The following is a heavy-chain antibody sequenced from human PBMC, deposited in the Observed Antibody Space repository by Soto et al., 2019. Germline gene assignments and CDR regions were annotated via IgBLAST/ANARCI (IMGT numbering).Heavy chain of an antibody. D-gene: IGHD5-12*01. Sequence: GGSLRLSCAASGFTFSSYSMNWVRQAPGKGLEWVSSISSSSSYIYYADSVKGRFTISRDNAKNSLYLQMNSLRAEDTAVYYCARVPRGYSGYRWYWGQGTLVTVSS. CDR2: ISSSSSYI. CDR3: ARVPRGYSGYRWY. J-gene: IGHJ4*02. CDR1: GFTFSSYS. V-gene: IGHV3-21*01.